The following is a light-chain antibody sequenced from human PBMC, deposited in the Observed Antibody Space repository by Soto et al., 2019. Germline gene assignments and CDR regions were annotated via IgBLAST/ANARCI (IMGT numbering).Light chain of an antibody. V-gene: IGLV2-14*01. Sequence: QSVLTQPASVSGSPGQSITISCTGTSNDVGGYNYVSWYQQHPGKAPKLVIYDVSNRPSGVSNRFSGSKSGNTASLTISGLQAEDEADYYCSSYTSSSDVVFGGGTQLTVL. J-gene: IGLJ2*01. CDR1: SNDVGGYNY. CDR3: SSYTSSSDVV. CDR2: DVS.